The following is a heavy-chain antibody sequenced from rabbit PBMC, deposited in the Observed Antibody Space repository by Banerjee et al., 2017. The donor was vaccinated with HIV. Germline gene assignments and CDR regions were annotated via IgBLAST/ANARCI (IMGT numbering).Heavy chain of an antibody. Sequence: QSLEESGGDLVQPGASLTLTCTASGFSFSNGYVMCWVRQAPGKGLEWIGCIYGGNSGNTDYASWVNGRFTISSNNAQNSVDLQINSLTAADTATYFCARDSSGWAYYFNLWGPGTLVTVS. J-gene: IGHJ4*01. CDR1: GFSFSNGYV. V-gene: IGHV1S40*01. D-gene: IGHD4-1*01. CDR2: IYGGNSGNT. CDR3: ARDSSGWAYYFNL.